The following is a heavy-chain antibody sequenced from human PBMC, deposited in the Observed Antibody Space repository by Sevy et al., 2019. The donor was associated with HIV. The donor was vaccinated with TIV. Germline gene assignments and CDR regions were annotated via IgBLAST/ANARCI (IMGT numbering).Heavy chain of an antibody. CDR1: GFRLNTYA. J-gene: IGHJ4*02. V-gene: IGHV3-30*04. D-gene: IGHD6-19*01. CDR3: ARDLWGRSSGWYFDY. CDR2: ISSTGNFE. Sequence: GGYLRLSCSASGFRLNTYAMHWVRQAPGKGLEWVSVISSTGNFESYAASVKGRFTISKDNSKNTLYLQMNSLRAEDTAVYYCARDLWGRSSGWYFDYWGQGTLVTVSS.